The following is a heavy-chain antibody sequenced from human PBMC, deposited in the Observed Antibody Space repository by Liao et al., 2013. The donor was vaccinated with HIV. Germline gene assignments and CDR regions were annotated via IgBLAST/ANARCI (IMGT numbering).Heavy chain of an antibody. CDR2: IYTSGST. D-gene: IGHD5-24*01. Sequence: QVQLQESGPGLVKPSQTLSLTCTVSGGSISSGSYYWTWIRQPAGKGLEWIGRIYTSGSTYYNPSLKSRVTISVDTSKNQFSLKLTSVTAADTALYYCARGGWLQLNYFDYWGQGTLVTVSS. J-gene: IGHJ4*02. CDR1: GGSISSGSYY. V-gene: IGHV4-61*02. CDR3: ARGGWLQLNYFDY.